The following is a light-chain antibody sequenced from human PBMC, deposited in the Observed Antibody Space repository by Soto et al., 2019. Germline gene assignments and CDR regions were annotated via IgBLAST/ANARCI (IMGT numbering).Light chain of an antibody. CDR1: SSDVGAYDY. J-gene: IGLJ1*01. Sequence: QSALTQPASVSGSPGQSITISCTGTSSDVGAYDYVSWYQQHPGKAPKYLIYEVSNRPSGVSDRFSGSKSGTTASLTISGLQAEDEADYYCSSYTTTVPYVFGTGTKLTVL. V-gene: IGLV2-14*01. CDR2: EVS. CDR3: SSYTTTVPYV.